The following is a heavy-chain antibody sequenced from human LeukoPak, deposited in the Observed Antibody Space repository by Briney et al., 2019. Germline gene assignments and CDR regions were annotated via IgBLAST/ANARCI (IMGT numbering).Heavy chain of an antibody. CDR1: GFTFSSHS. CDR2: ITPSGVTM. J-gene: IGHJ2*01. D-gene: IGHD3-16*01. V-gene: IGHV3-48*04. Sequence: GGSLRLSCAASGFTFSSHSMNWVRQAPGKGLEWLSYITPSGVTMSNSDSVKGRFTISRDSAKNSVSLQMNSLTAEDTAIYYCARDGAFIGPHWWFDLWGRGTLVTVSS. CDR3: ARDGAFIGPHWWFDL.